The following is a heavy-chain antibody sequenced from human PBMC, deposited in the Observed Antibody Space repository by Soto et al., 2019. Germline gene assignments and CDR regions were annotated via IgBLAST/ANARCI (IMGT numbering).Heavy chain of an antibody. J-gene: IGHJ4*02. Sequence: QVQLVQSGAEVKKPGASVKVSCKASGYTFTSYDINWVRQATGQGLEWRGWMNPNSDNTGYAQKFQGGLTMTRNTPISTAHMEPSSLTSEDPAVYCCASERGGGYFDYWGQGILVTVSS. CDR1: GYTFTSYD. CDR2: MNPNSDNT. V-gene: IGHV1-8*01. CDR3: ASERGGGYFDY. D-gene: IGHD3-16*01.